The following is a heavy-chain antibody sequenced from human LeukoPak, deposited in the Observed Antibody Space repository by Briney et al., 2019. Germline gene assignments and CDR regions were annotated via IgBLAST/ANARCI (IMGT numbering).Heavy chain of an antibody. J-gene: IGHJ4*02. CDR2: ISGSGGST. CDR1: GFTFSSYA. Sequence: GGSLRLSCAASGFTFSSYAMSWVRPAPGKGLEWVSAISGSGGSTYYADSVKGRFTISRDNSKNTLYLQMNSLRAEDTAVYYCAKEGGITYYDILTGYSVDYWGQGTLVTVSS. D-gene: IGHD3-9*01. CDR3: AKEGGITYYDILTGYSVDY. V-gene: IGHV3-23*01.